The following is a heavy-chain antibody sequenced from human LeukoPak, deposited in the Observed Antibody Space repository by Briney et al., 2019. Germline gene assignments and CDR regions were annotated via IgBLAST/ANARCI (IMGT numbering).Heavy chain of an antibody. CDR3: AKDPRRAVAGNPHS. D-gene: IGHD6-19*01. CDR1: GFTFSSYG. J-gene: IGHJ4*02. V-gene: IGHV3-30*18. CDR2: ISYDGSNK. Sequence: GGSLRLPCAASGFTFSSYGMHWVRQAPGKGLEWVAVISYDGSNKYYADSVKGRFTISRDNSKNTLYLQMNSLRAEDTAVYYCAKDPRRAVAGNPHSWGQGTLVTVSS.